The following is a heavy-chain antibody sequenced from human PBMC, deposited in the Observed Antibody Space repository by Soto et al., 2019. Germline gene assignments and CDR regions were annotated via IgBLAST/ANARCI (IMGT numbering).Heavy chain of an antibody. D-gene: IGHD4-17*01. V-gene: IGHV3-23*01. CDR2: ISGSGGST. J-gene: IGHJ4*02. Sequence: GGSLRLSCAASGFTFSSYAMSWVRQAPGKGLEWVSAISGSGGSTYYADSVKGRFTISRDNSKNTLYLQMNSLRAEDTAVYYCAKDERSDYGTASGWDYWGQGTLVTVSS. CDR3: AKDERSDYGTASGWDY. CDR1: GFTFSSYA.